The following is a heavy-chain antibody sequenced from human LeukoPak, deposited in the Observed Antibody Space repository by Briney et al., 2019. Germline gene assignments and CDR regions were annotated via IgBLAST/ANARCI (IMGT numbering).Heavy chain of an antibody. Sequence: GSLRLSCAASGFTFSSYWMTWVRQAPGKGLEWVANIREDGSEKYYVDSVKGRFTVSRDNAKNSLYLQMDSLRAEDTAVYYCARLVTGVDNFDYWGQGTLVTVSS. CDR1: GFTFSSYW. J-gene: IGHJ4*02. CDR2: IREDGSEK. V-gene: IGHV3-7*01. CDR3: ARLVTGVDNFDY. D-gene: IGHD2-21*02.